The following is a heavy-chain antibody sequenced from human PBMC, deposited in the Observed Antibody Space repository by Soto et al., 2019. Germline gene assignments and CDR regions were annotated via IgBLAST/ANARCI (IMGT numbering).Heavy chain of an antibody. CDR2: IYYSGNN. CDR1: GGSISSGGYY. J-gene: IGHJ4*02. Sequence: VQLQESGPGLVKPSQTLSLTCTVSGGSISSGGYYWNWIRQHPGKGLEWIGYIYYSGNNYYNPSLHRRITMAIDTANNQFSRRLTSVTAADTALYYCARAGFVAMMRLPCDLWGQGTLVTVSS. CDR3: ARAGFVAMMRLPCDL. V-gene: IGHV4-31*03. D-gene: IGHD5-12*01.